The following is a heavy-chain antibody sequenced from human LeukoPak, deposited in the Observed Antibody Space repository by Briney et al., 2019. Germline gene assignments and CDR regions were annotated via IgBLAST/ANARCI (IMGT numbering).Heavy chain of an antibody. J-gene: IGHJ4*02. CDR2: IYYSGST. D-gene: IGHD6-6*01. V-gene: IGHV4-39*01. Sequence: RTSETLSLTCTVSGGSISSSSYYWGWIRQPPGKGLEWIGSIYYSGSTYYNPSLKSRVTISVDTSKNQFSLKLSSVTAADTAVYYCASLVYSSSSIPYWGQGTLVTVSS. CDR1: GGSISSSSYY. CDR3: ASLVYSSSSIPY.